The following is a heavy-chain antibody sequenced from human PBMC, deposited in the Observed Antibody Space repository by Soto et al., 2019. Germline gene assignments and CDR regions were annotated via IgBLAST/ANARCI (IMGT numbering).Heavy chain of an antibody. CDR2: TYYSGST. V-gene: IGHV4-39*01. J-gene: IGHJ4*02. CDR3: ARPSGSYVWYFDY. Sequence: QLQLQESGPGLVKPSETLSLTCTVSGGSIRSSSYYWGWIRQPPGKGLEWIGSTYYSGSTYYNPSLKIRVTISVDTSKNQFSAKLVSVTAAVTAVYYCARPSGSYVWYFDYWGQGTLVTVSS. D-gene: IGHD1-26*01. CDR1: GGSIRSSSYY.